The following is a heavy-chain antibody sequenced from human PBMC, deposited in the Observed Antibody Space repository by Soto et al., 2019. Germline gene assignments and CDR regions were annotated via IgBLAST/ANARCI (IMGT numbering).Heavy chain of an antibody. CDR2: IYYRGSA. D-gene: IGHD6-13*01. V-gene: IGHV4-31*03. CDR1: GGSISSGDYY. J-gene: IGHJ4*02. CDR3: ARDVGSNWHYFDS. Sequence: SEALSLTCIVSGGSISSGDYYWSWIRQHPGKGVEGIEYIYYRGSADYNPSLKSRVTMSVGTSKNRFSLTPSSVTAADTAIYFSARDVGSNWHYFDSWGEGTRETVAS.